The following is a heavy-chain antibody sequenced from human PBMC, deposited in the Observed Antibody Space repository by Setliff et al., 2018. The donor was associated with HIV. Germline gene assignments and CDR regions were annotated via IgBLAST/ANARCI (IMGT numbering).Heavy chain of an antibody. CDR2: ISPYNGDA. Sequence: GASVKVSCKASGYPFTSYGICWVRQAPGHGLEWMGYISPYNGDAYYAEKFQGRVTMTTDTSSSTAYLDLRSLRSDDTAVYYCARYALCSGDCSDEGADIWGQGTLVTVSS. CDR3: ARYALCSGDCSDEGADI. D-gene: IGHD2-21*01. CDR1: GYPFTSYG. V-gene: IGHV1-18*01. J-gene: IGHJ4*02.